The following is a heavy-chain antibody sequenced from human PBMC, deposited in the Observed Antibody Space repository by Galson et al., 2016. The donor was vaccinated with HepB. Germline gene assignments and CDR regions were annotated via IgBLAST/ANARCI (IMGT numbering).Heavy chain of an antibody. J-gene: IGHJ6*02. Sequence: SVKVSCKASGGTFSTYAIIWVRQAPGQGLEWMGGIIPIIGIANYAQKLQGRVTIMVDESTSTAYMEMSSLRSEDTAVYYCARGDWNDVYYYYYHMDVWGQGTTVTVSS. V-gene: IGHV1-69*10. CDR2: IIPIIGIA. CDR3: ARGDWNDVYYYYYHMDV. D-gene: IGHD1-1*01. CDR1: GGTFSTYA.